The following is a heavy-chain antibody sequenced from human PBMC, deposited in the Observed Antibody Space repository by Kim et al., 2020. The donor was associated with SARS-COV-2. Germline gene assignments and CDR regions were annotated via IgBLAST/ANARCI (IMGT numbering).Heavy chain of an antibody. CDR3: AREDGSGSYWGYYYYYGMDV. CDR2: ISYDGSNK. Sequence: GGSLRLSCAASGFTFSSYAMHWVRQAPGKGLEWVAVISYDGSNKYYADSVKGRFTISRDNSKNTLYLQMNSLRAEDTAVYYCAREDGSGSYWGYYYYYGMDVWGQGTTVTVSS. D-gene: IGHD3-10*01. J-gene: IGHJ6*02. V-gene: IGHV3-30*04. CDR1: GFTFSSYA.